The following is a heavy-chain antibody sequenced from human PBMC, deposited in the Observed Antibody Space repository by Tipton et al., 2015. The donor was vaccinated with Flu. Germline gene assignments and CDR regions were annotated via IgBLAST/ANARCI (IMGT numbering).Heavy chain of an antibody. Sequence: TLSLTCTVSGGSISTYYWSWIRQPPGKGLEWIGYIYYSGSTNYNPSLKSRVTISVDTSMNHFSLKLSSVTAADTAVYYCARRDYSNYVSDPKNWFDAWGQGTLVTVST. CDR1: GGSISTYY. CDR2: IYYSGST. V-gene: IGHV4-59*08. J-gene: IGHJ5*02. D-gene: IGHD4-11*01. CDR3: ARRDYSNYVSDPKNWFDA.